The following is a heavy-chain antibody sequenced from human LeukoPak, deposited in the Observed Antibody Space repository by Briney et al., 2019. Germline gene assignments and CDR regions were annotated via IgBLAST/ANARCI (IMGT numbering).Heavy chain of an antibody. Sequence: GASVKVSCKASGYTFTGYYMHWVRQAPGQGLEWMGWINPNSGGTNYAQTLQGRVSMTTETSISTAYMELSRLRSDDTAVYYCARDLKTIAAAGYYYYYYYMDVWGKGTTVTISS. CDR2: INPNSGGT. CDR3: ARDLKTIAAAGYYYYYYYMDV. J-gene: IGHJ6*03. D-gene: IGHD6-13*01. CDR1: GYTFTGYY. V-gene: IGHV1-2*02.